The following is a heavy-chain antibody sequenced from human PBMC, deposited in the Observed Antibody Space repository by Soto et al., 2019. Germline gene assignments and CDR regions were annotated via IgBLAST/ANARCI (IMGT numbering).Heavy chain of an antibody. CDR1: GFTFSSYS. Sequence: EVQLVESGGGLVKPGGSLRLSCAASGFTFSSYSMNWVRQAPGKGLEWVTSISSGGSYIYYADSVKGRFTISRDNATNSRFLQINSLRAEATTVYYCAREWIEGHDAFDIWGQGKMVTVSS. CDR2: ISSGGSYI. CDR3: AREWIEGHDAFDI. J-gene: IGHJ3*02. D-gene: IGHD5-12*01. V-gene: IGHV3-21*01.